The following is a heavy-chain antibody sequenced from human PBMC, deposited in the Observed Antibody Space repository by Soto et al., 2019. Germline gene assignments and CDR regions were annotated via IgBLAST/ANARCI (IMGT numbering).Heavy chain of an antibody. CDR1: GGSISTSRSY. CDR3: AGQPTTGDTDLWFDP. J-gene: IGHJ5*02. CDR2: IFYSGST. Sequence: KPSETLSLTCNVSGGSISTSRSYWAWIRQPPGKGLEWLANIFYSGSTYYNPSLASRVTVSVDTSKNEFSLKLRSVTAADTAVYYCAGQPTTGDTDLWFDPWGQGTLVTVSS. V-gene: IGHV4-39*01. D-gene: IGHD2-21*01.